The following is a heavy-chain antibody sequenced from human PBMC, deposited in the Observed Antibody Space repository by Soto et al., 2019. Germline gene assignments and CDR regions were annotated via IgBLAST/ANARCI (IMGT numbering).Heavy chain of an antibody. Sequence: GESLKISCAASGYSFRSFAMHWVRQAPGKGLEWVALVSFDGGSTYYAESVKGRFTASRDNSKDTPHLQLISLRADDTAVYYCGFNNYETTAGPFDMWGQGTMVTVSS. V-gene: IGHV3-30*03. D-gene: IGHD6-13*01. CDR2: VSFDGGST. CDR3: GFNNYETTAGPFDM. J-gene: IGHJ3*02. CDR1: GYSFRSFA.